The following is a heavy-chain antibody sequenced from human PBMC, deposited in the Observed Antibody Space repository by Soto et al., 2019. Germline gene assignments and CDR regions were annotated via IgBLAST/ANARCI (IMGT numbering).Heavy chain of an antibody. CDR2: IYYSGST. D-gene: IGHD3-10*01. Sequence: SETLSLTCTVSSGSISSSDCFWGWIRQPPGKGLEWIGNIYYSGSTYYNPSLKSRVAMSVDTSNNRFSLKLSSVTAADTAVYYCARVLRDYPFYYYYMDVWGKGTTVTVSS. CDR1: SGSISSSDCF. J-gene: IGHJ6*03. CDR3: ARVLRDYPFYYYYMDV. V-gene: IGHV4-39*01.